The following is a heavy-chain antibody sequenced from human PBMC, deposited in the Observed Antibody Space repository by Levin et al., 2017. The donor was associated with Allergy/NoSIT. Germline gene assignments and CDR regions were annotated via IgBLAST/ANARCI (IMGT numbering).Heavy chain of an antibody. CDR3: ARTRVATINGYYFDS. Sequence: SQTLSLTCTVSGGSISSGDYYWSWIRQPPGKGLEWIGYIYYSGSTNYNPSLKSQVTISVDTSKNQFSLKLSSVTAADTAMYYCARTRVATINGYYFDSWGQGTLVTVSS. CDR1: GGSISSGDYY. D-gene: IGHD5-12*01. CDR2: IYYSGST. V-gene: IGHV4-30-4*01. J-gene: IGHJ4*02.